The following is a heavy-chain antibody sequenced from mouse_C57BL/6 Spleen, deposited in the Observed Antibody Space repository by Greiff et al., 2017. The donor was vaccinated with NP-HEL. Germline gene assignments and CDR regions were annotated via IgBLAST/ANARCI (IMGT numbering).Heavy chain of an antibody. J-gene: IGHJ1*03. Sequence: QVQLKQPGAELVKPGASVKVSCKASGYTFTSYWMHWVKQRPGQGLEWMGRIHPSDSATNYNQKFKGKATLTVDKSSSTAYMQLSSLTSEDSAVYYCAIRYFDVWGTGTTVTVSS. CDR2: IHPSDSAT. CDR3: AIRYFDV. V-gene: IGHV1-74*01. CDR1: GYTFTSYW.